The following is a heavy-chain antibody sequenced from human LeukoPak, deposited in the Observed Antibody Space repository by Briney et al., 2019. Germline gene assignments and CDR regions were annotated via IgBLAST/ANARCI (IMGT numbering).Heavy chain of an antibody. D-gene: IGHD5-18*01. CDR2: IRSKGYRGTT. V-gene: IGHV3-49*04. Sequence: PGGSLRLSCTTSGFNFGDHAMTWVRQAPGKGLEWVGFIRSKGYRGTTEYAASVKGRFTISRDDPKSVVYLQMNSLKSEDTAVYYCSRGPIQLWVNNGVDVWGQGTTVTVSS. CDR1: GFNFGDHA. J-gene: IGHJ6*02. CDR3: SRGPIQLWVNNGVDV.